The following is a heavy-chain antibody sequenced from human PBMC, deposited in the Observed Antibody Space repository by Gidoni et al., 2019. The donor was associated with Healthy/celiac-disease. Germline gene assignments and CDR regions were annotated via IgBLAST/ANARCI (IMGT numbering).Heavy chain of an antibody. CDR1: GGSFSGYY. J-gene: IGHJ4*02. V-gene: IGHV4-34*01. Sequence: QVQLQQWGAGLLKPSETLSLTCAVYGGSFSGYYWSWIRQPPGKGLEWIGEINHSGSTNYNPSLKSRVTISVDTSKNQFSLKLSSVTAADTAVYYCATSLRGAQGYWGQGTLVTVSS. CDR3: ATSLRGAQGY. D-gene: IGHD1-26*01. CDR2: INHSGST.